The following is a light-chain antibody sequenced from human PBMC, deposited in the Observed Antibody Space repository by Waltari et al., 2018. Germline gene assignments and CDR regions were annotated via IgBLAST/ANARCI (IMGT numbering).Light chain of an antibody. CDR3: YSTDSRGDHGV. V-gene: IGLV3-10*01. CDR1: ALPKKY. CDR2: DDT. J-gene: IGLJ3*02. Sequence: SYELTQPPSVSVSPGQTARITCPGDALPKKYAYWYQQKSGQAPVLVIYDDTKRPSGIPERFSGSSSGTMVTLTISGAQVADEADYYCYSTDSRGDHGVFGGGTKLTVL.